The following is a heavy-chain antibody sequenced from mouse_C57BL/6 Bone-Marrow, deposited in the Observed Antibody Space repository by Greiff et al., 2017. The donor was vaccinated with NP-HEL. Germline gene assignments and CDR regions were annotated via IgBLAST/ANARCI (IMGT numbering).Heavy chain of an antibody. CDR2: INPNNGGT. CDR3: ARVGTAQATGLLYYFDY. D-gene: IGHD3-2*02. Sequence: EVQLQQSGPELVKPGASVKISCKAPGYTFTDYYMNWVKQSHGKSLEWIGDINPNNGGTSYNQKFKGKATLTVDKSSSTAYMELRSLTSEDSAVYYCARVGTAQATGLLYYFDYWGQGTTLTVSS. V-gene: IGHV1-26*01. CDR1: GYTFTDYY. J-gene: IGHJ2*01.